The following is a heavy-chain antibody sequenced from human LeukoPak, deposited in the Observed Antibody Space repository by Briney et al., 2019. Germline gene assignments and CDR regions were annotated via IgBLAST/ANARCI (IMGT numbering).Heavy chain of an antibody. D-gene: IGHD3-10*01. V-gene: IGHV3-33*01. CDR2: IWYDGSNK. J-gene: IGHJ4*02. CDR3: ARDSGRSATYFNY. Sequence: TGGSLRLSCAASGFTFRSYGMHWVRQAPGEGLEWVAVIWYDGSNKNYADSVKGRFTISRDNSKNTLYLQMNGLRAEDTAVYYCARDSGRSATYFNYWGQGTLVTVSS. CDR1: GFTFRSYG.